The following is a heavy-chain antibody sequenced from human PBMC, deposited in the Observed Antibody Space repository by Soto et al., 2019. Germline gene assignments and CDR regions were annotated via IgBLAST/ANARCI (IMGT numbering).Heavy chain of an antibody. CDR3: AREDDGGDRDYYGLDV. V-gene: IGHV4-59*12. CDR1: GGSISSYY. J-gene: IGHJ6*02. CDR2: IHYSGSV. Sequence: PSETLFLTCTVSGGSISSYYWTWIRQPPGKGLEWIGYIHYSGSVHYNPSLQSRLTMSVDTSKNLFSLNLSSVTAADTAVYFCAREDDGGDRDYYGLDVWGQGTTVTVSS. D-gene: IGHD2-21*02.